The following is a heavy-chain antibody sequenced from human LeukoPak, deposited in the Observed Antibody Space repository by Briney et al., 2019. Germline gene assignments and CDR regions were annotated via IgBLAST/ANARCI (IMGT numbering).Heavy chain of an antibody. CDR2: ISSSSSYI. J-gene: IGHJ4*02. D-gene: IGHD3-3*01. Sequence: GGSLRLSCAASGFTFSSYSMNWVRQAPGKGLEWVSSISSSSSYIYYADSVKGRFTISRDNAKNSLYLQMNSLRAEDTAVYYCASSGGVTISLGYWGQGTLVTVSS. CDR1: GFTFSSYS. V-gene: IGHV3-21*01. CDR3: ASSGGVTISLGY.